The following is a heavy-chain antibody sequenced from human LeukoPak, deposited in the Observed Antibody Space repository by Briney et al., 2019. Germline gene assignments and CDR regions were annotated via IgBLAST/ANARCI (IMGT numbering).Heavy chain of an antibody. Sequence: GGSLRLSCAASGFTFSSYAMSWVRQAPGKGLEWVSTIRGSGGSTYYADFVKGRFTISRDNSKNTLFLQLSSLNADDTAVYYCAKGSYYDSSGSFYFDYWGQGTLVTVSS. CDR3: AKGSYYDSSGSFYFDY. J-gene: IGHJ4*02. CDR1: GFTFSSYA. D-gene: IGHD3-22*01. V-gene: IGHV3-23*01. CDR2: IRGSGGST.